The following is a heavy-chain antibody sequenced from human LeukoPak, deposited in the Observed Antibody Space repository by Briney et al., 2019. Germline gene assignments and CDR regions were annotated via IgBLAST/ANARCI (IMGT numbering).Heavy chain of an antibody. CDR3: ARGTGIAAAGPKSYYFDY. V-gene: IGHV4-34*01. Sequence: SETLSLTCAVSGGSFSAYYWTWIRQPPGKGLEWIGEINHSGSTNYNPSLKSRVTISVDTSKNQFSLKLSSVTAADTAVYYCARGTGIAAAGPKSYYFDYWGQGTLVTVSS. J-gene: IGHJ4*02. CDR2: INHSGST. CDR1: GGSFSAYY. D-gene: IGHD6-13*01.